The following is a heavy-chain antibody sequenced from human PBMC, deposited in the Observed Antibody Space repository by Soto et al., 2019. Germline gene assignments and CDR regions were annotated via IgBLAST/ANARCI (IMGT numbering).Heavy chain of an antibody. CDR3: ARRVDGCRGSQYYYCYCGMDV. CDR1: GFTFSNYA. D-gene: IGHD6-19*01. V-gene: IGHV3-23*01. CDR2: IIGSGGST. Sequence: EVQLLESGGGLLQPGGSLRLSCAASGFTFSNYAMTWVRQAPGKGLEWVSGIIGSGGSTYYADSVKGRFTISRDNSKNPLYLQMNSLRAEDTAVYYCARRVDGCRGSQYYYCYCGMDVWGQGTTVTVYS. J-gene: IGHJ6*02.